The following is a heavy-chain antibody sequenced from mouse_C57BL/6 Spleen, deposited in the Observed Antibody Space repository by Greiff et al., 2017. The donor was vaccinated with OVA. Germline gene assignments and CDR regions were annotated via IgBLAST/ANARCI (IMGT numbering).Heavy chain of an antibody. J-gene: IGHJ3*01. Sequence: EVKVVESGPGMVKPSQSLSLTCTVTGYSITSGYDWHWIRHFPGNKLEWMGYISYSGSTNYNPSLKSRISITHDTSKNHFFLKLNSVTTEDTATYYCARGLGQGRFAYWGQGTLVTVSA. CDR3: ARGLGQGRFAY. CDR2: ISYSGST. D-gene: IGHD4-1*01. CDR1: GYSITSGYD. V-gene: IGHV3-1*01.